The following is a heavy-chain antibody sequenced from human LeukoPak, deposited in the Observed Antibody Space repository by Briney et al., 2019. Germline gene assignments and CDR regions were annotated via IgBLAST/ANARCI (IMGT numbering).Heavy chain of an antibody. Sequence: ASVKVSCKASGYTFTGYYMHWVRQAPGQGLEWMGWINPNSGGTNNAQKFQGWVTMTRDTSISTAYMELSRLRSDDTAVYYCARAASIVVVPAAMSFDYWGQGTLVTVSS. J-gene: IGHJ4*02. D-gene: IGHD2-2*01. CDR1: GYTFTGYY. V-gene: IGHV1-2*04. CDR2: INPNSGGT. CDR3: ARAASIVVVPAAMSFDY.